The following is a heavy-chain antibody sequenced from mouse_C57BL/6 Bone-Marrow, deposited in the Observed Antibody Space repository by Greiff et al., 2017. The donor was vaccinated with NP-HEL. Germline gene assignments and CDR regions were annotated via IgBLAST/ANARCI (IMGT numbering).Heavy chain of an antibody. CDR2: IWGGGST. J-gene: IGHJ4*01. CDR1: GFSLTSYG. Sequence: VKLVESGPGLVAPSQSLSITCTVSGFSLTSYGVDWVRQPPGKGLEWLGVIWGGGSTNYNSALMSRLSISKDNSKSQVFLKMNSLQTDDTAMYYCATYYYGSSYEGYAMDYWGQGTSVTVSS. D-gene: IGHD1-1*01. V-gene: IGHV2-9*01. CDR3: ATYYYGSSYEGYAMDY.